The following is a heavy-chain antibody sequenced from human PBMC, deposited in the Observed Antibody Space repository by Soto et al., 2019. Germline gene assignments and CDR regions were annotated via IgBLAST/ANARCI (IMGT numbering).Heavy chain of an antibody. Sequence: ASVKVSCKASGYIFTGYYMHWVRQAPGQGLEWMGWINPNSGGTNYAQKFQGWVTMTRDTSISTAYMELSRLRSDDTAVYYCARDEAVAGQNILYDYWGQGTLVTVSS. CDR3: ARDEAVAGQNILYDY. J-gene: IGHJ4*02. V-gene: IGHV1-2*04. CDR1: GYIFTGYY. CDR2: INPNSGGT. D-gene: IGHD6-19*01.